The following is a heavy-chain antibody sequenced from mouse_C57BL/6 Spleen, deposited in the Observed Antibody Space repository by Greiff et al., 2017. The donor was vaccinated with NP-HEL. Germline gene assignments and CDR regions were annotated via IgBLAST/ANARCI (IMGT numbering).Heavy chain of an antibody. CDR3: ARMELPYYFDY. D-gene: IGHD2-1*01. CDR1: GFNIKDYY. CDR2: IDPEDGET. V-gene: IGHV14-2*01. Sequence: EVQLQQSGAELVKPGASVKLSCTASGFNIKDYYMHWVKQRTEQGLEWIGRIDPEDGETKYAPKFKGKATITADTSSNTAYLQLSSLTSEDTAVYYGARMELPYYFDYWGQGTTLTVSS. J-gene: IGHJ2*01.